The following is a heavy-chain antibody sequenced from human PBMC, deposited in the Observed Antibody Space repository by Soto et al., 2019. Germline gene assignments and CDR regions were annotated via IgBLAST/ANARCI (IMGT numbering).Heavy chain of an antibody. J-gene: IGHJ6*02. V-gene: IGHV1-46*01. CDR3: AREASKYSGMDV. Sequence: VKVSCKASGYTLTNYYMHWVRQPPGQGLEWMGVINPSGGSTTYAQKFQGRVTMTRDTSTSTVYMELSSLISEDTTEYYCAREASKYSGMDVWGQGTTVTVSS. D-gene: IGHD2-21*01. CDR2: INPSGGST. CDR1: GYTLTNYY.